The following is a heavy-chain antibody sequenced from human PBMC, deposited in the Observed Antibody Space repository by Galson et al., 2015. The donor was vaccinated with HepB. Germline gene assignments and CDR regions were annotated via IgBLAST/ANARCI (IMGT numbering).Heavy chain of an antibody. CDR3: ARDGDAVLNGYRKFYYYYGMDV. J-gene: IGHJ6*02. CDR2: ISAYNGNT. Sequence: SVKVSCKASGYTFTSYGISWVRQAPGQGLEWMGWISAYNGNTNYAQKLQGRVTMTTDTSTSTAYMELRSLRSDDTAVYYCARDGDAVLNGYRKFYYYYGMDVWGQGTTVTVSS. CDR1: GYTFTSYG. D-gene: IGHD5-24*01. V-gene: IGHV1-18*04.